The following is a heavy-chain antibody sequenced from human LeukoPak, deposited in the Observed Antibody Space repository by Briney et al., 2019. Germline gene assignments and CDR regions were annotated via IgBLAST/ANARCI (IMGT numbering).Heavy chain of an antibody. J-gene: IGHJ4*02. CDR2: ISSSSSTI. D-gene: IGHD6-19*01. CDR1: GFTFSSYS. CDR3: ARDLWGSYSTGSYLDY. V-gene: IGHV3-48*01. Sequence: GGSLRLSCAASGFTFSSYSMNWVRQAPGKGLEWVSYISSSSSTIYYADSLKGRFTISRDSAQNSLYLQMNSLRVEDTAVYFCARDLWGSYSTGSYLDYWGQGALVTVSS.